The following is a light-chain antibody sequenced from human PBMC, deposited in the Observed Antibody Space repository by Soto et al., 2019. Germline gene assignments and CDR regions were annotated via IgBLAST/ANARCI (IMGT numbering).Light chain of an antibody. J-gene: IGKJ3*01. Sequence: DIVMTQSPLSLPVTPGEPASSSCRSSQSLLHSNGYNYVDCHLQKLGQSQQLLLYMGSNRASGVPDRFRGTGCCSDFTLKIRRVQAEDGGVEYCMHDLHTSLNFGTGTKVDSK. CDR2: MGS. V-gene: IGKV2-28*01. CDR3: MHDLHTSLN. CDR1: QSLLHSNGYNY.